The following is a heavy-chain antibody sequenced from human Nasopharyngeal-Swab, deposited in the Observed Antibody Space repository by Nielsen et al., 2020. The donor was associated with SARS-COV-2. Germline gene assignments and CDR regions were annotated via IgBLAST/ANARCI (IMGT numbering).Heavy chain of an antibody. J-gene: IGHJ6*02. D-gene: IGHD5-24*01. CDR1: GGTFSSYA. V-gene: IGHV1-69*13. CDR2: IIPIFGTA. CDR3: ARAVEAYYYYGMDV. Sequence: SVNVSRKASGGTFSSYAISRGRQAPGQGLEWMGGIIPIFGTANYAQKFQGRVTITADESTSTAYMELSSLRSEDTAMYYCARAVEAYYYYGMDVWGQGTTVTVSS.